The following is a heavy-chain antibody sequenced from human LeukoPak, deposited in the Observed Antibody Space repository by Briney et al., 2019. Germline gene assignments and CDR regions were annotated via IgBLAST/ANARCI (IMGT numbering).Heavy chain of an antibody. J-gene: IGHJ5*02. CDR2: IRSSSTYI. CDR1: GFTFSSYS. V-gene: IGHV3-21*01. D-gene: IGHD3-10*01. CDR3: ARDSGGFDP. Sequence: AGSLRLSCAASGFTFSSYSMNWVRQAPGKGLEWVSFIRSSSTYISYADSVKGRFTISRDNANNSLYLQMNSLRAEDTAVYYCARDSGGFDPWGQGTLVTVSS.